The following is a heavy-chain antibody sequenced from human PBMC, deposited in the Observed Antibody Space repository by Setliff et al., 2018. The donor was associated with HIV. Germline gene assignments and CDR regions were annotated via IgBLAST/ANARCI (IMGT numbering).Heavy chain of an antibody. CDR2: GHYSGNT. CDR1: GVSITSYY. D-gene: IGHD1-26*01. CDR3: ARWEAAQKAFDI. Sequence: SETLSLTCTVSGVSITSYYWNWIRQPPGKGLEWIGYGHYSGNTKQNPSLRSRVTISVDTSKNQLSLTLYSVSAADTAVYYCARWEAAQKAFDIWGHGTMVTVSS. V-gene: IGHV4-59*08. J-gene: IGHJ3*02.